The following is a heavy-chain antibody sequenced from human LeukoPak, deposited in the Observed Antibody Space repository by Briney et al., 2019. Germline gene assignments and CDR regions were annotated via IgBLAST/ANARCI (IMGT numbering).Heavy chain of an antibody. D-gene: IGHD7-27*01. Sequence: GGSLRLSCAASGFTFSTYWMSWVRQAPGKGLEWVASKREDGSDYVASMKGRFAISRDNAKNSLYLEMNSLRAEDTAVYYGARDVNWGHFNYWGQGTLVTVSS. CDR3: ARDVNWGHFNY. CDR1: GFTFSTYW. V-gene: IGHV3-7*01. J-gene: IGHJ4*02. CDR2: KREDGS.